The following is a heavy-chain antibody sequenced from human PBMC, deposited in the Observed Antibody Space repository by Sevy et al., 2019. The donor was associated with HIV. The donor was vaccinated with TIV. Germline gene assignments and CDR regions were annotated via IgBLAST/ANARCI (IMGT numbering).Heavy chain of an antibody. CDR2: INPNSGGT. CDR1: GYTFTGYY. CDR3: ARDPGFGGWYELGGYSFEY. Sequence: ASVKVSCKASGYTFTGYYMHWVRQAPGQGLEWMGRINPNSGGTNYAQKFQGRVTMTRDTSISTAYMELSRLRSDDTAVYYCARDPGFGGWYELGGYSFEYWGQGTLVTISS. D-gene: IGHD2-15*01. V-gene: IGHV1-2*06. J-gene: IGHJ4*02.